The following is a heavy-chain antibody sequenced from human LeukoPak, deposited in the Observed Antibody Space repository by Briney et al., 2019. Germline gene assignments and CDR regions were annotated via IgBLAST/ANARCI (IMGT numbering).Heavy chain of an antibody. CDR3: ARGDSSGYSRLDY. J-gene: IGHJ4*02. D-gene: IGHD3-22*01. CDR1: GGSISSYY. V-gene: IGHV4-59*12. Sequence: PSETLSLTCTVSGGSISSYYWSWIRQPPGKGLEWIGYIYYSGSTNYNPSLKSRVTISVDTSKNQFSLKLSSVTAADTAVYYCARGDSSGYSRLDYWGQGTLVTVSS. CDR2: IYYSGST.